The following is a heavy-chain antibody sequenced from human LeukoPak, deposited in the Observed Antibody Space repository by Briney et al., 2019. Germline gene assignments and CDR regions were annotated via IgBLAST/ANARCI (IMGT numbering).Heavy chain of an antibody. CDR2: IYYSGST. J-gene: IGHJ4*02. Sequence: MPSETLSLTCTVSGGSISSGGYYWSWIRQHPGKGLEWIGYIYYSGSTYYNPSLKSRVTISVDTSKNQFSLKLSSVTAADTAVYYCARDVAGYGGTDYWGQGTLVTVSS. V-gene: IGHV4-31*03. CDR1: GGSISSGGYY. CDR3: ARDVAGYGGTDY. D-gene: IGHD4-23*01.